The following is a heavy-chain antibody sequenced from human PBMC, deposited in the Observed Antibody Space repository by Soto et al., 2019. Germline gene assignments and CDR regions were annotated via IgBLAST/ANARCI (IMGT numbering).Heavy chain of an antibody. J-gene: IGHJ2*01. D-gene: IGHD5-18*01. CDR3: PTEVPPVDTAMVRYWYFDL. Sequence: XESRRRSWAASGMSFSNAWMSWVRQAPGKGREWGGRIKSKTPRGTTDYAAPVKGRFTISRDDSKHTLYLQMNRLKPEDTAVYYCPTEVPPVDTAMVRYWYFDLWGRGTLVTVSS. CDR2: IKSKTPRGTT. V-gene: IGHV3-15*01. CDR1: GMSFSNAW.